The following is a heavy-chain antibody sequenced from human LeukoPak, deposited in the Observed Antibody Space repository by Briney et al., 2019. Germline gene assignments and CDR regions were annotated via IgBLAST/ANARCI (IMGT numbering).Heavy chain of an antibody. CDR3: ARAGNIGVFSAYYYYGMDV. Sequence: GASVKVSCKAPGYTFTSYGISWVRQAPGQGLEWMGWISAYNGNTNYAQKLQGRVTMTTDTSTSTAYMELRSLRSDDTAVYYCARAGNIGVFSAYYYYGMDVWGQGTTVTVSS. CDR1: GYTFTSYG. CDR2: ISAYNGNT. D-gene: IGHD1-1*01. J-gene: IGHJ6*02. V-gene: IGHV1-18*01.